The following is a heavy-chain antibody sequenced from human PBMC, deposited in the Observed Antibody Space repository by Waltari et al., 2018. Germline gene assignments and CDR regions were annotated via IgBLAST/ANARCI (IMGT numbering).Heavy chain of an antibody. J-gene: IGHJ4*02. D-gene: IGHD5-18*01. CDR1: GYSINSGYY. V-gene: IGHV4-38-2*02. Sequence: QVQLQESGPGLVTPSETLSLTCTVSGYSINSGYYWAWIRPPPGKGLEWIGSIYHSGSTYYNPSLKSRVTISVDTSKNQFSLKLSSVTAADTAVYYCAREGYSYGHLDYWGQGTLVTVSS. CDR2: IYHSGST. CDR3: AREGYSYGHLDY.